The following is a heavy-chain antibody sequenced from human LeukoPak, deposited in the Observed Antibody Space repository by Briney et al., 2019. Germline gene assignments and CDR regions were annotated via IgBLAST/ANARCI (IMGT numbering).Heavy chain of an antibody. CDR2: IRYDGSNK. CDR3: GRRHCSSTSCYMDWFDP. CDR1: GFTFSSYG. J-gene: IGHJ5*02. V-gene: IGHV3-30*02. Sequence: PGGSLRLSCAASGFTFSSYGMHWVRQAPGKGLEWVAFIRYDGSNKCYADSVKGRSTISRDNSKNTLYLQMNSLRAEDTAVYCCGRRHCSSTSCYMDWFDPWGQGTLVTVSS. D-gene: IGHD2-2*02.